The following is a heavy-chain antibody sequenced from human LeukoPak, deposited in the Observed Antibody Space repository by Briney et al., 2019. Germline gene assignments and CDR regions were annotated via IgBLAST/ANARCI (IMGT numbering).Heavy chain of an antibody. Sequence: GGSLRLSCAASGFTFSSYAMHWVRQAPGKGLEYVSAISSNGGSTYYANSVKGRFTISRDNSKNTLYLQMGSLRAEDMAVYYCARDDWAVAGKRPNGLGAFDIWGQGTMVTVSS. CDR1: GFTFSSYA. CDR3: ARDDWAVAGKRPNGLGAFDI. V-gene: IGHV3-64*01. CDR2: ISSNGGST. D-gene: IGHD6-19*01. J-gene: IGHJ3*02.